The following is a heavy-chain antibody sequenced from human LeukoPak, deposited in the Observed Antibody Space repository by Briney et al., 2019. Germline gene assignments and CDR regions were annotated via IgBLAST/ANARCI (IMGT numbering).Heavy chain of an antibody. V-gene: IGHV3-48*01. D-gene: IGHD5-24*01. CDR3: VRDRTLGVRDGFILA. CDR2: ISGSSSAI. CDR1: GFTFSAYN. Sequence: GGSLRLSCAASGFTFSAYNMIWVRQAPGKGPEWLSYISGSSSAIYYADSVQGRFTISRDNAKNSLSLQMSSLRVEDTAVYYCVRDRTLGVRDGFILAWGQGTLVTVSS. J-gene: IGHJ5*02.